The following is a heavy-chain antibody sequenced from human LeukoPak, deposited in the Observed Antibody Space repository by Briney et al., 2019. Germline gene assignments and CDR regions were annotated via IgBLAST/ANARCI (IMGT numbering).Heavy chain of an antibody. V-gene: IGHV3-66*01. CDR3: ARGEGYDYVWGSLGAFDI. D-gene: IGHD3-16*01. J-gene: IGHJ3*02. CDR2: IYSGGST. CDR1: GFTVSGNF. Sequence: GGSLRLSCAASGFTVSGNFMSWVRQAPGKGLEWVSLIYSGGSTYYADSVKGRFTISRDNSKNTLYLQMNSLRAEDTAVYYCARGEGYDYVWGSLGAFDIWGQGTMVTVSS.